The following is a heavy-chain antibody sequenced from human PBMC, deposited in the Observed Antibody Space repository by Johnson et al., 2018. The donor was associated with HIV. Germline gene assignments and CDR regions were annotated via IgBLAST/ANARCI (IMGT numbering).Heavy chain of an antibody. Sequence: EVQLVESGGGLVQPGGSLRLSCAASGFTFSSYAMSWVRQAPGKGLEWVSDIRNSGGTTYYADSVKGRFTISRDNSKNTLYLQMNSLRAEDTAIYYCAKEYCGGDCSTDAFDIWGQGTMVTVSS. V-gene: IGHV3-23*04. D-gene: IGHD2-21*02. CDR3: AKEYCGGDCSTDAFDI. J-gene: IGHJ3*02. CDR1: GFTFSSYA. CDR2: IRNSGGTT.